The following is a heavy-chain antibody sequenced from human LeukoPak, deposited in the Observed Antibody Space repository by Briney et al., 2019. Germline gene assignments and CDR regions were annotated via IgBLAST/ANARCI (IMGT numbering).Heavy chain of an antibody. D-gene: IGHD6-19*01. CDR2: ISSSSSYT. V-gene: IGHV3-11*06. J-gene: IGHJ4*02. CDR1: GLTFSDYY. CDR3: ARDVRIAVADSFDY. Sequence: GGSLRLSCAASGLTFSDYYMSWIRQAPGKGLEWVSYISSSSSYTNYADSVKGRFTISRDNAKNSLYLQMNSLRAEDTAVYYCARDVRIAVADSFDYWGQGTLVTVSS.